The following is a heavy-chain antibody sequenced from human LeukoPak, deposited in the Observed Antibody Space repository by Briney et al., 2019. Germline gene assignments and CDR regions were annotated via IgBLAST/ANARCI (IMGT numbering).Heavy chain of an antibody. CDR2: IIPIFGTA. CDR1: GGTFSSYA. Sequence: SVKVSCKASGGTFSSYAISWVRQAPGQGLEWMGGIIPIFGTANYAQKFQGRVTITTDESTSTAYMELSSLRSEDTAVYYCARDSSSWSRGGYYYMDVWGKGTTVTVSS. J-gene: IGHJ6*03. D-gene: IGHD6-13*01. CDR3: ARDSSSWSRGGYYYMDV. V-gene: IGHV1-69*05.